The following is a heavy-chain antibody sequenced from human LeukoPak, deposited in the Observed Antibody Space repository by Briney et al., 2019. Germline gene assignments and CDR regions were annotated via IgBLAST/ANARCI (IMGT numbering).Heavy chain of an antibody. CDR1: GFTFSSYS. CDR2: ISSSSSYI. V-gene: IGHV3-21*01. J-gene: IGHJ4*02. Sequence: GGSLRLSCAASGFTFSSYSMNWVRQAPGKGLEWVSSISSSSSYIYYADSVKGRFTISRDNAKNSLYLQMNSLRAEDTAVYYCARVGIAVAGTKDFDYWGQGTLVTVSS. CDR3: ARVGIAVAGTKDFDY. D-gene: IGHD6-19*01.